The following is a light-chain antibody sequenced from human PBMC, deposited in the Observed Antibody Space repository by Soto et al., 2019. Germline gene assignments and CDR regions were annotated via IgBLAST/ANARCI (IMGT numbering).Light chain of an antibody. CDR3: QKYNSYPYT. CDR2: AAS. CDR1: QTINNY. J-gene: IGKJ4*01. Sequence: DIQMTQSPSSLSASVGDRVTITCRASQTINNYLAWYQQKPGKVPKVLIYAASSLQSGVPSRFSGSGSGTEYSLTISSLQPDDAATYYCQKYNSYPYTFGEGTKVELK. V-gene: IGKV1-27*01.